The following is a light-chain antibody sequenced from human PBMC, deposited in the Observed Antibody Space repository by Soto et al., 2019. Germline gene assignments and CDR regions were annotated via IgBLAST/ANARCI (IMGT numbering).Light chain of an antibody. CDR2: GAS. V-gene: IGKV3-15*01. J-gene: IGKJ1*01. CDR3: QPYNNWPQT. Sequence: EIVMTQSPATLSVSPGERATLSCRASQSVSGNLAWYQQKPGQAPRLLIYGASTGATGIPARFSGSGSVTEFTITISSLQYDDFALYCCQPYNNWPQTFGQGTTVDIK. CDR1: QSVSGN.